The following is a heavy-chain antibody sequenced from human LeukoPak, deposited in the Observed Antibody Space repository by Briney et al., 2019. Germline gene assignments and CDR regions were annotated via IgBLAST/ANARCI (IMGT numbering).Heavy chain of an antibody. J-gene: IGHJ3*02. CDR3: ARAYSSSGAFDI. D-gene: IGHD6-13*01. CDR2: ISAYNGNT. V-gene: IGHV1-18*01. CDR1: GYTFTSYG. Sequence: ASVKVSCKASGYTFTSYGISWVRQAPGQGLEWMGWISAYNGNTNYAQKLQGRVTMTTDTSTSTAYMELSSLRSEDTAVYYCARAYSSSGAFDIWGQGTMVTVSS.